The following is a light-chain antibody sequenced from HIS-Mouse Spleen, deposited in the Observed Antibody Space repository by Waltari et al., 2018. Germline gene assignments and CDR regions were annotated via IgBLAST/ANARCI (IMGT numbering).Light chain of an antibody. CDR2: QDS. CDR3: QAWDSSTVV. J-gene: IGLJ2*01. Sequence: SYELTPPPSVSVSPGQTASITRSGHTLGAKYACWYQQKPGQSPVLVIYQDSKRPSGIPERFSGSNSGNTATLTISGTQAMDEADYYCQAWDSSTVVFGGGTKLTVL. CDR1: TLGAKY. V-gene: IGLV3-1*01.